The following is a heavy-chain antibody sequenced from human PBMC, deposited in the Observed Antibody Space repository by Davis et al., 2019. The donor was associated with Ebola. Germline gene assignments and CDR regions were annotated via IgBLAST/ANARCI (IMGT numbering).Heavy chain of an antibody. Sequence: GGSLRLSCAASGFTLSDYYMSWIRQAPGKGLEWVSSIRSSDTTIYYSDPVKGRFTVSRDNAKNSLYLQMNSLRAEDTAAYYCARDKRSSWYGGMDVWGQGTTVTVSS. J-gene: IGHJ6*02. D-gene: IGHD6-19*01. CDR2: IRSSDTTI. V-gene: IGHV3-11*01. CDR3: ARDKRSSWYGGMDV. CDR1: GFTLSDYY.